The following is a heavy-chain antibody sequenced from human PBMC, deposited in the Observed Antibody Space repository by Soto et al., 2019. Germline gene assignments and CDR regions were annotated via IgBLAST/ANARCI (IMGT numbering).Heavy chain of an antibody. J-gene: IGHJ4*02. D-gene: IGHD6-6*01. CDR2: IWYDGSNK. CDR3: AREGEQLTPRFDY. CDR1: GFTFSSYG. V-gene: IGHV3-33*01. Sequence: QVQLVESGGGVVQPGRSLRLSCAASGFTFSSYGTHWVRQAPGKGLEWVAVIWYDGSNKYYADSVKGRFTISRDNSKNTLYLQMNSLRAEDTAVYYCAREGEQLTPRFDYWGQGTLVTVSS.